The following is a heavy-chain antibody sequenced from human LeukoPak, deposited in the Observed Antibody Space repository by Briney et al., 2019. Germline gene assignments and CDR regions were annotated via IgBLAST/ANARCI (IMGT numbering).Heavy chain of an antibody. CDR1: GFTFSSYE. CDR2: ISSSGSTI. Sequence: GGSLRLSCAASGFTFSSYEMNWVRQAPGKGLEWVSYISSSGSTIYYADSVKGRFTISRDNAKNSLYLQMNSLRAEDTAVYYCARAGLWFGESPFDYWGQGTLVTVSS. CDR3: ARAGLWFGESPFDY. J-gene: IGHJ4*02. D-gene: IGHD3-10*01. V-gene: IGHV3-48*03.